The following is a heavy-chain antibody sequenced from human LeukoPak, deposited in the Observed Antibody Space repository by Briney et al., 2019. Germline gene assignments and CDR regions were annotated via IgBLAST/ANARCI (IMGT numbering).Heavy chain of an antibody. Sequence: SSETLSLTCTVSGGSISSGGYYWSWIRQHPGKGLEWIGYIYYSGSSYYNPSLKSRVTISVDTSKNQFSLKLSSVTAADTAVYYCARDLGGSGRVNFNYYGMDVWGQGTTVTVSS. D-gene: IGHD3-10*01. J-gene: IGHJ6*02. CDR3: ARDLGGSGRVNFNYYGMDV. V-gene: IGHV4-31*03. CDR2: IYYSGSS. CDR1: GGSISSGGYY.